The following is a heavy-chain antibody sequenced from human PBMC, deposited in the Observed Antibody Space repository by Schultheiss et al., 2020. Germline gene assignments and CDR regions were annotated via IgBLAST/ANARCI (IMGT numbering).Heavy chain of an antibody. CDR3: ATRDSSGWYELDY. J-gene: IGHJ4*02. V-gene: IGHV4-34*01. D-gene: IGHD6-19*01. CDR2: IYHSGST. Sequence: SQTLSLTCAVYGGSFSGYYWSWIRQPPGKGLEWIGEIYHSGSTNYNPSLKSRVTMSIDKPKNQFSLKLNSVTAADTAVYYCATRDSSGWYELDYWGQGTLVTVSS. CDR1: GGSFSGYY.